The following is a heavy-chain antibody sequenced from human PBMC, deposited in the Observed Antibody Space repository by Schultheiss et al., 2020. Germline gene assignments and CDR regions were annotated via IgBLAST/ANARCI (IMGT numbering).Heavy chain of an antibody. J-gene: IGHJ4*02. V-gene: IGHV4-59*12. D-gene: IGHD6-19*01. CDR1: GGSISDYY. CDR3: ARNSGWYDY. Sequence: SETLSLTCTVSGGSISDYYWTWIRQTPGKGLEWIGYIYYSGITNYNPSLKSRVTMSVDTSKNQFSLKLSSVTAADTAVYYCARNSGWYDYWGQGTLVTVSS. CDR2: IYYSGIT.